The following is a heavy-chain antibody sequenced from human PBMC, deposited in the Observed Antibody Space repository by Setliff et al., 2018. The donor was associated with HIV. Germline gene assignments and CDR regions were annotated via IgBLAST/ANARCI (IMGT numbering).Heavy chain of an antibody. J-gene: IGHJ3*02. Sequence: SLKISCAASGFTFGDYAMHWVRQAPGKGLEWVSGITWNSGTIDYADSVKGRFTISRDNAKNSLYLQMNSLRLEDTALYYCTKEASRFGESFRECDAFDIWGQGTVVTVSS. CDR2: ITWNSGTI. CDR3: TKEASRFGESFRECDAFDI. V-gene: IGHV3-9*01. CDR1: GFTFGDYA. D-gene: IGHD3-10*01.